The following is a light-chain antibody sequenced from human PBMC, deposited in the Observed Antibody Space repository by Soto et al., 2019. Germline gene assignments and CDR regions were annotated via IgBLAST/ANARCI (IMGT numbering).Light chain of an antibody. CDR2: GNN. CDR3: QSYDTSLSGSV. CDR1: SSNIGAGYD. V-gene: IGLV1-40*01. Sequence: QSVLTQPPSVSGAPGQRVTISCTGTSSNIGAGYDVHWYQHLPGTAPKLLIYGNNDRPSGVPDRFSGSKSGTSASLAITGLRAEDEADYYCQSYDTSLSGSVFGRGTKLTVL. J-gene: IGLJ2*01.